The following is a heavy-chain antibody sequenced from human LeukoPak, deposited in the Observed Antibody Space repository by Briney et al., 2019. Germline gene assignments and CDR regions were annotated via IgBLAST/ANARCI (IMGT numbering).Heavy chain of an antibody. D-gene: IGHD2-2*01. CDR1: GGSISSYY. CDR3: ARGDCSSTSCFFDP. Sequence: PSETLSLTCTVSGGSISSYYWSWIRQPPGKGLEWIGYIYTSGSTNYYPSPKSRVTISVDTSKNQFSLKLSSVTAAETAVYYCARGDCSSTSCFFDPWGQGTLVSVSS. J-gene: IGHJ5*02. V-gene: IGHV4-4*09. CDR2: IYTSGST.